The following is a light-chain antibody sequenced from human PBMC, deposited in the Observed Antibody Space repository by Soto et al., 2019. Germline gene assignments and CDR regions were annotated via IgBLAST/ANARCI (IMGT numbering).Light chain of an antibody. CDR3: QTWGTGTHVV. CDR2: LDSDGSH. Sequence: QPVLTQSPSASASLGASVKLTCTLSSGHSSYAIAWHQQQPKKGPRYLMKLDSDGSHTKGDAIPDRFSGSSSGAERYLTISSLQSEDEADYYCQTWGTGTHVVFGGGTKVTVL. J-gene: IGLJ2*01. V-gene: IGLV4-69*01. CDR1: SGHSSYA.